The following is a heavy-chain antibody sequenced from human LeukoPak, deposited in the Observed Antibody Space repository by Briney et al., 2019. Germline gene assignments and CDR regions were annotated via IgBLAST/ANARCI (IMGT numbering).Heavy chain of an antibody. CDR3: TTRCSGGSCYSEDAFDI. D-gene: IGHD2-15*01. J-gene: IGHJ3*02. CDR1: GFTFSNAW. V-gene: IGHV3-15*01. CDR2: IKSKTDDGTT. Sequence: GGSLRLSCAASGFTFSNAWMSWVRQAPGKGLEWVGRIKSKTDDGTTDYAAPVKGRFTISRDDSKNTLYLQMNSLKTEDTAVYYCTTRCSGGSCYSEDAFDIWGQGTMVTVSS.